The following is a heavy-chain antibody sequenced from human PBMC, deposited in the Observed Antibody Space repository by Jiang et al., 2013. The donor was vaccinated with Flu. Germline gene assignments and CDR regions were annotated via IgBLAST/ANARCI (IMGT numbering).Heavy chain of an antibody. Sequence: PGLVKPSGTLSLTCAVSGGSISSSNWWSWVRQPPGKGLEWIGEIYHSGSTNYNPSLKSRVTISVDKSKNQFSLKLSSVTAADTAVYYCARQTITMIVVVITEHWFDPWGQGTLVTVSS. V-gene: IGHV4-4*02. CDR2: IYHSGST. J-gene: IGHJ5*02. CDR3: ARQTITMIVVVITEHWFDP. CDR1: GGSISSSNW. D-gene: IGHD3-22*01.